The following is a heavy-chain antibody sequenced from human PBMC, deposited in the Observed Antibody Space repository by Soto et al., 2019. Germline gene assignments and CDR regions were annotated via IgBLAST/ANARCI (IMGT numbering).Heavy chain of an antibody. V-gene: IGHV3-7*05. CDR1: GFTFSSYW. Sequence: HPGGSLRLSCAASGFTFSSYWMSWVRQAPGKGLEWVANIKHDGSEKYYVDSVKGRFTISRDNAKNSLSLQMNSLRTEDTALYYCAKDHSKWLVAYYYYGMDVWGQGTTVTVSS. D-gene: IGHD6-19*01. CDR3: AKDHSKWLVAYYYYGMDV. J-gene: IGHJ6*02. CDR2: IKHDGSEK.